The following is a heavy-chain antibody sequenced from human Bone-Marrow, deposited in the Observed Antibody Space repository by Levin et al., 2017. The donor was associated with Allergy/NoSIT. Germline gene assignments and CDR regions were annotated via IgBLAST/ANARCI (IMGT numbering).Heavy chain of an antibody. CDR3: ARRATLTDHAFDS. J-gene: IGHJ3*02. CDR1: GFTFSSYE. Sequence: GGSLRLSCVVSGFTFSSYEMSWVRQSPGKGLEWVSYTSYDGTTTYYADSVKGRFIISRDNPKNSLFLQMKSLRAEDTAVYYCARRATLTDHAFDSWGQGTMVTVSS. V-gene: IGHV3-48*03. CDR2: TSYDGTTT. D-gene: IGHD5-12*01.